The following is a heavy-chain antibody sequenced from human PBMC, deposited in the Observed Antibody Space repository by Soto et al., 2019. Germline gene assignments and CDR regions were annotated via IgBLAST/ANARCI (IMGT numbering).Heavy chain of an antibody. Sequence: QVQLVESGGGVVQPGRSLRLSCAASGFTFSSYGMHWVRQAPGKGLEWVAVIWYDGSNKYYADSVKGRFTISRDNSKNTLYLLMNSLRAEDTAVYYCARGGKAMVNFDYWGQGTLVTVSS. CDR1: GFTFSSYG. CDR3: ARGGKAMVNFDY. D-gene: IGHD5-18*01. CDR2: IWYDGSNK. J-gene: IGHJ4*02. V-gene: IGHV3-33*01.